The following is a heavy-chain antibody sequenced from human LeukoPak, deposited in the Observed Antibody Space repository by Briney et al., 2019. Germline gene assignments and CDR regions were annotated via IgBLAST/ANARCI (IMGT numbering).Heavy chain of an antibody. CDR1: GFTFSTYW. V-gene: IGHV3-7*01. J-gene: IGHJ4*02. CDR3: ARHSGTYFNY. Sequence: GGSLRLSCAASGFTFSTYWMTWLRQAPGKGLEWVANIKQDGSETYYVDSVKGRFTISRDNAKNSLYLQMNSLRAEDTAVYYCARHSGTYFNYWGQGTLVTVSS. D-gene: IGHD1-26*01. CDR2: IKQDGSET.